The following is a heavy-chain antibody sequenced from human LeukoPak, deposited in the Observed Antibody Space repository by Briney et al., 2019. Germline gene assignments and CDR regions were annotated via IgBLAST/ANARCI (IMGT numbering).Heavy chain of an antibody. CDR2: ISSSGST. J-gene: IGHJ4*02. V-gene: IGHV4-61*02. Sequence: SETLSLTCTVSGDSISSGDYYWSWIRQPAGKGLEWIGRISSSGSTNYDPSLKSRVTISGDTSKNQFSLRLSSVTAADTAVYYCARASYSYDINGWVPFDYWGQGTLVTVSS. CDR1: GDSISSGDYY. D-gene: IGHD3-22*01. CDR3: ARASYSYDINGWVPFDY.